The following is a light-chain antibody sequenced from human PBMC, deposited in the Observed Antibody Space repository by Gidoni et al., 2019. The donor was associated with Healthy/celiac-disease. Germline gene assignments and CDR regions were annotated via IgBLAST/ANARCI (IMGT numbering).Light chain of an antibody. J-gene: IGKJ1*01. V-gene: IGKV3-20*01. CDR2: GAS. CDR3: QQYGSTGT. Sequence: EIVLTQSPGTLSLSPGERATISCRASQSVSSSYLAWYQQKPGQAPRLLIYGASSRATCIPDRFSGSGSGTDFTLTISRLEPEDFAVYYCQQYGSTGTFGQGTKVEIK. CDR1: QSVSSSY.